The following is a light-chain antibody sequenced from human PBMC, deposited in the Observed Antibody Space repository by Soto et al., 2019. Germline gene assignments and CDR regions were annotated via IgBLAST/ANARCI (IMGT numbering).Light chain of an antibody. CDR2: EVN. J-gene: IGLJ1*01. V-gene: IGLV2-14*01. Sequence: QSVLTQPASVSGSPGQSITISCTGTSSDVGGYNYVSWYQQHPGKAPKLMIYEVNNRPSGVSNRFSGSKSGSTASLTISGLQAEDEADYYCSSYTSSSTLAVFGTGTKLTV. CDR1: SSDVGGYNY. CDR3: SSYTSSSTLAV.